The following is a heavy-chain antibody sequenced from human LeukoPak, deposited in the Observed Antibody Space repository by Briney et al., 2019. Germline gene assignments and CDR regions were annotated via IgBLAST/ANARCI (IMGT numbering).Heavy chain of an antibody. J-gene: IGHJ4*02. Sequence: GESLKISCQGSGYSFTSYWIGWVRQMPGKGLEWMGIIYPSDSDTRYSPSFQGQVTISADKSISTAYLQWSSLKASDTVMYYCARPAFYGGSYYFDYWGQGTLVTVSS. D-gene: IGHD4-23*01. CDR1: GYSFTSYW. CDR3: ARPAFYGGSYYFDY. V-gene: IGHV5-51*01. CDR2: IYPSDSDT.